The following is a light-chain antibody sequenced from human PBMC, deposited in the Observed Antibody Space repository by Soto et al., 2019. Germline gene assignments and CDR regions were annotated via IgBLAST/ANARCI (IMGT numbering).Light chain of an antibody. CDR2: GAS. CDR1: QSVSSN. J-gene: IGKJ1*01. Sequence: EIVMTQSPATLSVSPWERATLSCRASQSVSSNLAWYQQKPGQAPRLLIYGASTRATGIPARFSGSGSGTEFTLTISSLQSEDFAVYHCQQYDKWPRTFGQGTKVDIK. CDR3: QQYDKWPRT. V-gene: IGKV3-15*01.